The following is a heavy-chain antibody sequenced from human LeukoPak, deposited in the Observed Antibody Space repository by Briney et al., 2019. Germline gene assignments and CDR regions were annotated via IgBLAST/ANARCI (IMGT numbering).Heavy chain of an antibody. CDR3: TTDEGVDDYFDY. V-gene: IGHV3-15*01. J-gene: IGHJ4*02. CDR2: ILSKTDGGTT. CDR1: GFTFNSAW. Sequence: GGSLRLSCAASGFTFNSAWMSWVRQAPGEGLEWVGRILSKTDGGTTDYAAPVKGRFTISRDDSKNMLYLQMNSLKTEDSAVYYCTTDEGVDDYFDYWGQGTLVTVSS. D-gene: IGHD3-10*01.